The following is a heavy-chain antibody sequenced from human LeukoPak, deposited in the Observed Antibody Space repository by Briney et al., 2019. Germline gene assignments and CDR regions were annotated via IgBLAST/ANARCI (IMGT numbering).Heavy chain of an antibody. V-gene: IGHV3-74*01. Sequence: HPGGSLRLSCAASGFTFSSYWMHWVRQAPGKGLVWVSRIKSDGSSTSYADSVKGRFTISRDNAKNTLYLQMNSLRAEDTAVYYCARVGASVGAFDYWGQGTLVTVSS. CDR2: IKSDGSST. CDR3: ARVGASVGAFDY. D-gene: IGHD1-26*01. CDR1: GFTFSSYW. J-gene: IGHJ4*02.